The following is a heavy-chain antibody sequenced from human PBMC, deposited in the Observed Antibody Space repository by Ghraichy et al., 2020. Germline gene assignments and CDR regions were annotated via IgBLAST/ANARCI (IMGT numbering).Heavy chain of an antibody. CDR2: ISGSARSY. V-gene: IGHV3-23*01. J-gene: IGHJ5*01. D-gene: IGHD6-19*01. CDR1: GFIFNNYA. CDR3: AKSLRSTGWASYDS. Sequence: GGSLRLSCVASGFIFNNYALSWVRQAPGKGLEWVSGISGSARSYYHADSVTGRFTISRDNDNNTVYLQMTSLRDDDTAVYFCAKSLRSTGWASYDSWGQGTLVTVSS.